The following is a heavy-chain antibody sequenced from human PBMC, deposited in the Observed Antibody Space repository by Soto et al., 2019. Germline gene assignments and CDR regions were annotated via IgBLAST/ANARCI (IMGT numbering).Heavy chain of an antibody. V-gene: IGHV4-59*01. D-gene: IGHD2-2*02. CDR1: GGSIRTYY. J-gene: IGHJ6*02. CDR3: ARDGGVECSRASCYNGMDV. CDR2: MYYSGST. Sequence: SETLSLTCTVPGGSIRTYYWSWIRQSPGKGLEWIGNMYYSGSTNYNPSLKSRVSISVDTSMHQVSLRLSSVTAADSAVYYCARDGGVECSRASCYNGMDVWGQGTTVTVSS.